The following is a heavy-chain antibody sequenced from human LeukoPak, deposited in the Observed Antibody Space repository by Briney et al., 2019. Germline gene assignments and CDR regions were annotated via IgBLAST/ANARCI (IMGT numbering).Heavy chain of an antibody. CDR3: ARDRVTMIVVGKDNWFDP. CDR1: GYTFTGYY. J-gene: IGHJ5*02. CDR2: INPNSGGT. V-gene: IGHV1-2*02. D-gene: IGHD3-22*01. Sequence: GASVKVSCKASGYTFTGYYMHWMRQAPGQGLEWMGWINPNSGGTNYAQKFQGRVTMTRDTSISTAYMELSRLRSDDTAVYYCARDRVTMIVVGKDNWFDPWGQGTLVTVSS.